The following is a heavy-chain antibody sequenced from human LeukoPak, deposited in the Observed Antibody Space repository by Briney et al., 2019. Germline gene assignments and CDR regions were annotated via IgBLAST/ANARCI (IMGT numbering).Heavy chain of an antibody. CDR3: ARATSGSGSYYDNWFDP. J-gene: IGHJ5*02. V-gene: IGHV4-59*12. D-gene: IGHD3-10*01. Sequence: SETLSLTCTVSGGSISSYYWSWIRQPPGKGLEWIGYIYYSGSTNYNPSLKSRVTISVDTSKNQFSLKLSSVTAADTAVYYCARATSGSGSYYDNWFDPWGQGTLVTVSS. CDR2: IYYSGST. CDR1: GGSISSYY.